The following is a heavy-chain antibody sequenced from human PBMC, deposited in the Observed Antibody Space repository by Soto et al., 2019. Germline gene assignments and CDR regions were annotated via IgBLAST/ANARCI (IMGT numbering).Heavy chain of an antibody. J-gene: IGHJ4*02. CDR3: ARGRYFDY. CDR2: INHSGST. CDR1: GGSFSGYY. Sequence: PSETLSLTCAVYGGSFSGYYWSWIRQPPGKGLEWIGEINHSGSTNYNPSLKSRVTISVDTSKNQFSLKLSPVTAAYTAVYYCARGRYFDYWGQGTLVTVSS. V-gene: IGHV4-34*01.